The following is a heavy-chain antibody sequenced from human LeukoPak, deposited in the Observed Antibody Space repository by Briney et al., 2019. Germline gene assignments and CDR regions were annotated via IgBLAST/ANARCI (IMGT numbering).Heavy chain of an antibody. Sequence: SETLSLTCTVSGGSISSYYWSWIRQPAGKGLEWIGRIYTSGSTNYNPSLKSRVTMSVDTSKNQLSLRLSSVTAADTAVYYCARSQQLVRTFDSWGQGTLVTVSS. CDR3: ARSQQLVRTFDS. V-gene: IGHV4-4*07. CDR2: IYTSGST. J-gene: IGHJ4*02. D-gene: IGHD1-1*01. CDR1: GGSISSYY.